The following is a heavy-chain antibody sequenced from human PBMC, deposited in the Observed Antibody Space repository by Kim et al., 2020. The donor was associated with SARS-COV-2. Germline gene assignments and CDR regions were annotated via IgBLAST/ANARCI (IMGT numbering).Heavy chain of an antibody. V-gene: IGHV3-64D*09. J-gene: IGHJ4*02. CDR2: ISSNGGST. Sequence: GGSLRLSCSASGFTFSSYAMHWVRQAPGKGLEYVSAISSNGGSTYYADSVKGRFTISRDNSKNTLYLQMSSLRAEDTAVYYCVSPREYYYDSSGYYSDYWGQGTLVTVSS. CDR1: GFTFSSYA. CDR3: VSPREYYYDSSGYYSDY. D-gene: IGHD3-22*01.